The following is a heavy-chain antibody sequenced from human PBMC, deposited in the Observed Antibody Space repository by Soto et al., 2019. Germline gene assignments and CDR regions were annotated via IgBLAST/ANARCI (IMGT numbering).Heavy chain of an antibody. CDR2: INPSGGST. Sequence: GASVKFSCKASGYTFTSYYMHWVRQAPGQGLEWMGIINPSGGSTSYAQKFQGRVTMTRDTSTSTVYMELSSLRSEDTAVYYCARDNFWSGYSGDSYYYYGMDVWGQGTTVTVSS. J-gene: IGHJ6*02. V-gene: IGHV1-46*01. CDR3: ARDNFWSGYSGDSYYYYGMDV. D-gene: IGHD3-3*01. CDR1: GYTFTSYY.